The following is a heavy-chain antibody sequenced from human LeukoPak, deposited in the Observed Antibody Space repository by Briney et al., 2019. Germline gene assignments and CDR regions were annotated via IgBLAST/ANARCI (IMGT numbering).Heavy chain of an antibody. D-gene: IGHD3-22*01. CDR3: ARAVGYYYDSSGYFDY. CDR1: GGSISSYY. J-gene: IGHJ4*02. Sequence: PSETLSLTCTVSGGSISSYYWSWIRQPPGKGLEWIGYIYYSGSTNYNPSLKSRVTISVDTSKNQFSLKLSSVTAADTAVYYCARAVGYYYDSSGYFDYWGQGTLVTVSS. V-gene: IGHV4-59*01. CDR2: IYYSGST.